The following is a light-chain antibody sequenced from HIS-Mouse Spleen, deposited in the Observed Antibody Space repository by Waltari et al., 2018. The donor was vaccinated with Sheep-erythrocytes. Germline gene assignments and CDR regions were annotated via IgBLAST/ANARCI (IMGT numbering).Light chain of an antibody. CDR3: QQYYSYWT. V-gene: IGKV1-8*01. J-gene: IGKJ1*01. CDR1: QGISSY. Sequence: AIRMTQSPSSLSASTGDRVTITCRASQGISSYLAWYQQKPGKAPKLLIYAASTLQSVVPSRFSGSGSGTDFTLTISCLQSEDFATYYCQQYYSYWTFGQGTKVEIK. CDR2: AAS.